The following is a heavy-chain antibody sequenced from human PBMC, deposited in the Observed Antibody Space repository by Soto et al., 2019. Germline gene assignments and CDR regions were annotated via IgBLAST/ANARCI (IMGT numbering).Heavy chain of an antibody. D-gene: IGHD3-9*01. V-gene: IGHV3-30*18. CDR1: GFTFSSYG. CDR2: ISYDGSNK. Sequence: QVQLVESGGGVVQPGRSLRLSCAASGFTFSSYGMHWVRQAPGKGLEWVAVISYDGSNKYYADSVKGRFTISRDNSKNTLYLQMNSLRAEDTAVYYCAKDRGYFEWSGLYYYGMDVWGQGTTVTVSS. J-gene: IGHJ6*02. CDR3: AKDRGYFEWSGLYYYGMDV.